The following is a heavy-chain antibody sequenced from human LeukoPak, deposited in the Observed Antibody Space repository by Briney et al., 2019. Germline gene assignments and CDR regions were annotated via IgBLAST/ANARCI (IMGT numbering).Heavy chain of an antibody. CDR1: GFTFSSYW. D-gene: IGHD2-15*01. CDR3: ARVVVAASFDY. Sequence: GGSLRLSCAASGFTFSSYWMHWVRQAPGKGLVRVSRINGDGSSTSYADSVKGRFTISRDNAKNTLYLQMNSLRAEDTAVYYCARVVVAASFDYWGQGTLVTVSS. J-gene: IGHJ4*02. V-gene: IGHV3-74*01. CDR2: INGDGSST.